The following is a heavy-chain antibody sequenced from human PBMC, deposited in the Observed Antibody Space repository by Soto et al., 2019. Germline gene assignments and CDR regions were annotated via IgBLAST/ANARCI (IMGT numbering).Heavy chain of an antibody. D-gene: IGHD2-8*01. CDR3: ARGISTKRYYYYYGMDV. Sequence: GASVKVSCKASGYALTSYYLHWVRQAPGQGPEWMGIINPSGGITNDAQKFQDRVTMTSDTSTSTVYMELSSLRSEDAAVYYCARGISTKRYYYYYGMDVCGQGPTVTVSS. V-gene: IGHV1-46*01. CDR1: GYALTSYY. CDR2: INPSGGIT. J-gene: IGHJ6*02.